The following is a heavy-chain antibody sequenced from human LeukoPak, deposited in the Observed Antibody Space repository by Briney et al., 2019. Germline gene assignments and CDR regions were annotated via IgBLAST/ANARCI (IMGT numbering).Heavy chain of an antibody. J-gene: IGHJ4*02. CDR1: GGSISSGDYY. CDR3: ARDLPNEGNHLDY. V-gene: IGHV4-30-4*01. CDR2: IYYSGST. D-gene: IGHD4-23*01. Sequence: PSETPSLTCTVSGGSISSGDYYWSWIRQPPGKGLEWIGYIYYSGSTYYNPSLKSRVTISVDTSKNQFSLKLSSVTAADTAVYYCARDLPNEGNHLDYWGQGTLVTVSS.